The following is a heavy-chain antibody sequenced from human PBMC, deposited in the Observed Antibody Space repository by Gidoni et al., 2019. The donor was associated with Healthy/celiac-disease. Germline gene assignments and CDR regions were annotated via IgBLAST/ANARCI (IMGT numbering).Heavy chain of an antibody. CDR3: AKDIGNYGDYGFDY. Sequence: EVQLVESGGGLVQPGRSLILSCAASGFTFDDYAMHWVRQAPGKGLEWVSGISWNSGSIGYADSVKGRFTISRDNAKNSLYLQMNSLRAEDTALYYCAKDIGNYGDYGFDYWGQGTLVTVSS. J-gene: IGHJ4*02. CDR1: GFTFDDYA. V-gene: IGHV3-9*01. CDR2: ISWNSGSI. D-gene: IGHD4-17*01.